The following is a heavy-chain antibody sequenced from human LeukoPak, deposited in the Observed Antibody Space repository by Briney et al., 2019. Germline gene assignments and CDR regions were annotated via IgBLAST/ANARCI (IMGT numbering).Heavy chain of an antibody. Sequence: PGGSLRLSCAASGFTFSGSAMHWVRQASGKGLEWVGRIRIKANSYATAYAASVKGRFTISRDDSKNTAYLQMNSLKTEDTAVYYCTRHNRYSGFFDYWGQGTLVTVSS. D-gene: IGHD3-10*01. CDR2: IRIKANSYAT. J-gene: IGHJ4*02. CDR3: TRHNRYSGFFDY. CDR1: GFTFSGSA. V-gene: IGHV3-73*01.